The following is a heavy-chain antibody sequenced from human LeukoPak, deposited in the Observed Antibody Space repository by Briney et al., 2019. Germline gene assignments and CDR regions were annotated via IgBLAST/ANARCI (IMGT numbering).Heavy chain of an antibody. J-gene: IGHJ4*02. CDR2: IYYSGST. CDR3: VXXTIXXXXRVY. D-gene: IGHD3-3*01. V-gene: IGHV4-59*08. CDR1: GGSISSYY. Sequence: PSETLSLTCTVSGGSISSYYWSWIRQPPGKGLEWIGYIYYSGSTXXXXXLXXXVTISVDTSKNKFSLKMSSVTAADTAVYYCVXXTIXXXXRVYWGQGTLVTVSS.